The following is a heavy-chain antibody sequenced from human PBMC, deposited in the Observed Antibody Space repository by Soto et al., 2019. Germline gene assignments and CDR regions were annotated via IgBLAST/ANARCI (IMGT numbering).Heavy chain of an antibody. Sequence: QVQLVESGGGVVQPGRSLRLSCTASGFTFISYAMHWVRQAPGKGLEWVAVISYDGRHEYYADSVKGRFTMSRDNSKNTLYLEMNSLRPDDTAVYYCARPVAVAGDLDHWGQGTLVTVSS. J-gene: IGHJ4*02. CDR2: ISYDGRHE. CDR3: ARPVAVAGDLDH. CDR1: GFTFISYA. V-gene: IGHV3-30*04. D-gene: IGHD6-19*01.